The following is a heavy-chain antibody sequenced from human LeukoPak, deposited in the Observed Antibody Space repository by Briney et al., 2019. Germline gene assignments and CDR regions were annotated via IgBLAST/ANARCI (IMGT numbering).Heavy chain of an antibody. CDR2: ISSSGSIK. J-gene: IGHJ4*02. CDR1: GFTFSSYE. Sequence: GGSLRLSCAASGFTFSSYEMNWVRQAPGKGLEWVSYISSSGSIKYYADSVKGRFTISRDNAKNSLYLQMSSLGAEDTAVYYCARMYHYYFDYWGQGTLVTVSS. D-gene: IGHD2-2*01. CDR3: ARMYHYYFDY. V-gene: IGHV3-48*03.